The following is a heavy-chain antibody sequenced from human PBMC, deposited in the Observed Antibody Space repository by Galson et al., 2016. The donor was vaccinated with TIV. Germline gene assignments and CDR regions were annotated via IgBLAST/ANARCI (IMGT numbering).Heavy chain of an antibody. CDR2: VNGGGTT. V-gene: IGHV3-23*01. CDR1: GFTFSAYA. J-gene: IGHJ4*02. Sequence: SLRLSCAASGFTFSAYAMTWVRQAPGKGLEWVSGVNGGGTTYYADSVKGRFTISRDNSKNTLYLQMNNLRAEDTAVYYCAKAKQWVADCGDYWGQGILVTVSS. CDR3: AKAKQWVADCGDY. D-gene: IGHD2-21*01.